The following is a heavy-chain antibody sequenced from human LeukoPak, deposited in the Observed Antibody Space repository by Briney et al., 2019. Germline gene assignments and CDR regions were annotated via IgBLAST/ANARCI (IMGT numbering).Heavy chain of an antibody. CDR2: MNPNSGNT. V-gene: IGHV1-8*03. CDR1: GYTFTSYD. CDR3: ARDRRRYCRGGSCYRDAFDI. J-gene: IGHJ3*02. Sequence: ASVKVSRKASGYTFTSYDINWVRQATGQGLEWMGWMNPNSGNTGYAQKFQGRVTITRNTSISTAYMELSSLRSGDTAVYYCARDRRRYCRGGSCYRDAFDIWGQGTMVTVSS. D-gene: IGHD2-15*01.